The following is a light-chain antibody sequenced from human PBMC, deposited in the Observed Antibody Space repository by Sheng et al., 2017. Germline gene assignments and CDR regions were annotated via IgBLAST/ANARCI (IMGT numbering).Light chain of an antibody. CDR1: SSDVGGYNY. Sequence: QSALTQPPSASGSPGQSVTISCTGTSSDVGGYNYVSWYQQHPGKAPKLMIYDVSHRPSGVSNRFSGSKSGNTASLTISGLQAEDEADYYCSSFTTSSTWVFGGGTKLTVL. V-gene: IGLV2-14*03. CDR2: DVS. J-gene: IGLJ3*02. CDR3: SSFTTSSTWV.